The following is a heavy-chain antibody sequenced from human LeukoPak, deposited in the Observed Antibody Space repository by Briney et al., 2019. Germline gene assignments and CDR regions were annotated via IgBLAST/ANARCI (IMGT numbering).Heavy chain of an antibody. Sequence: ASVKVSCKASGYTFTGYYMHWVRQAPGQGLEWMGWINPNSGGTIYAQKFQGRVTMTRDTSISTAYMELSRLRSDDTAVYYCARAAIRYGSGSKIDYWGQGTLVTVSS. CDR1: GYTFTGYY. CDR3: ARAAIRYGSGSKIDY. D-gene: IGHD3-10*01. J-gene: IGHJ4*02. CDR2: INPNSGGT. V-gene: IGHV1-2*02.